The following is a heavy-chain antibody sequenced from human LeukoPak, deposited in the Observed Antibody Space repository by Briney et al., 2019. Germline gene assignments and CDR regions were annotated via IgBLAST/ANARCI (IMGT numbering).Heavy chain of an antibody. CDR2: ISAGGGST. V-gene: IGHV3-23*01. CDR1: GFTFSTYG. J-gene: IGHJ4*02. Sequence: PGGSLRLSCTASGFTFSTYGMSWVRQDPGKGLEWVSAISAGGGSTYYADSVKGRFTISRDNSKNTLYLQMSSLRADDTAVYYCVRGTGYWGQGTLVTVSS. CDR3: VRGTGY.